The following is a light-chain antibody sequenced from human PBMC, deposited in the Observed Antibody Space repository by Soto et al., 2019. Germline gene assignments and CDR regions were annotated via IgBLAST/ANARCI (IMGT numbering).Light chain of an antibody. CDR2: SNS. J-gene: IGLJ1*01. CDR1: SSNIGGNT. V-gene: IGLV1-44*01. CDR3: ATWDDGLSAYV. Sequence: QSVLTQPPSASGTPGQRVTFSCSGSSSNIGGNTVSWFQHLPRTAPKLLIFSNSQRPSGVPDRFSGAKSGTSASLAISGLHSEDEANYYCATWDDGLSAYVFGTGTKVTVL.